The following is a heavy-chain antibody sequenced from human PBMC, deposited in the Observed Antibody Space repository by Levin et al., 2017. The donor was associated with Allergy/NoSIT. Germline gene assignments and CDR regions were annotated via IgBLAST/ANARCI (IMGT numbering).Heavy chain of an antibody. V-gene: IGHV3-33*01. Sequence: GESLKISCAASGFTFRSYGMHWVRQAPGKGLEWVAVIWYDETRIYYGDSVKGRFTISRDNSKNTLYLQMNSLRAEDTAVYYCARREDSGSYLGYWGQGALVTVSS. D-gene: IGHD1-26*01. J-gene: IGHJ4*02. CDR3: ARREDSGSYLGY. CDR2: IWYDETRI. CDR1: GFTFRSYG.